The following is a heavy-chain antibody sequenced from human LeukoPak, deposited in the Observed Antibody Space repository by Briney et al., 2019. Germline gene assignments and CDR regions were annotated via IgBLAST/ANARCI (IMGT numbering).Heavy chain of an antibody. Sequence: GGSLRLSCAASGFTFDDYGVSWVRQPPGKGLEWVSGINWNGGSTGYADSVKGRFTISRDNAKNSLYLQMNSLRAEDTALYYCARGTYNWNYAFDYWGQGTLVTVSS. CDR1: GFTFDDYG. J-gene: IGHJ4*02. D-gene: IGHD1-7*01. CDR2: INWNGGST. CDR3: ARGTYNWNYAFDY. V-gene: IGHV3-20*04.